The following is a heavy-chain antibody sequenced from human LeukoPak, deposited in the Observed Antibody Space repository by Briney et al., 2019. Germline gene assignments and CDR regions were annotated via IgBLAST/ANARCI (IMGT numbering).Heavy chain of an antibody. J-gene: IGHJ5*02. CDR3: ARLGDASGYFYGGP. CDR2: IYPGDSDA. Sequence: GESLKISCKGSGYRFTSDWIAWVRPMPGKGLEGMGLIYPGDSDARYSPSFQGQVTMSVDKSITTAYLQWSSLKTSDTAMYYCARLGDASGYFYGGPWGQGTLVTVSS. CDR1: GYRFTSDW. V-gene: IGHV5-51*01. D-gene: IGHD3-22*01.